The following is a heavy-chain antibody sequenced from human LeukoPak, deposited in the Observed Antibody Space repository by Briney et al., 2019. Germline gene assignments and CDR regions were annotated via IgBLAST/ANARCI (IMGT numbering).Heavy chain of an antibody. Sequence: GGSLRLSCAASGFTVSSNYMNWFRQAPGKGLEWVSVIYSGGSTYYADSVKGRFTISRDNSKNTLYLQMNSLRVEDTAVYYCARGCSDKKCYIHYWGQGTLVTVSS. D-gene: IGHD2-15*01. V-gene: IGHV3-53*01. CDR1: GFTVSSNY. CDR3: ARGCSDKKCYIHY. J-gene: IGHJ4*02. CDR2: IYSGGST.